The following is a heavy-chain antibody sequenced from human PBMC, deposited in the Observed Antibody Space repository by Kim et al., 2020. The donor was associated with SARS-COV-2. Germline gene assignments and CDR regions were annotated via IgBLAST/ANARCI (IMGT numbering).Heavy chain of an antibody. V-gene: IGHV4-39*01. J-gene: IGHJ6*03. CDR3: DSIPYAVFCLKKKNYY. Sequence: SETLSLTCTVSGGSISSSSYYWGWIRQPPGKGLEWIGSIYYSGSTYYNPSLKSRVTISVDTSRASSPMTLKQIGRAHSELQSRDSIPYAVFCLKKKNYY. CDR2: IYYSGST. CDR1: GGSISSSSYY. D-gene: IGHD2-2*01.